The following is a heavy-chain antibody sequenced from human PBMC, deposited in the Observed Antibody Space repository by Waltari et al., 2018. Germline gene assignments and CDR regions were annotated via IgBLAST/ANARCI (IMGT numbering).Heavy chain of an antibody. V-gene: IGHV4-34*01. CDR1: GGSFSGYY. J-gene: IGHJ3*02. Sequence: LSLTCAVYGGSFSGYYWSWIRQPPGKGLEWIGEINHSGSTNYNPSLKSRVTISVDTSKNQFSLKLSSVTAADTAVYYCASCGGDCYADAFDIWGQGTMVTVSS. CDR2: INHSGST. CDR3: ASCGGDCYADAFDI. D-gene: IGHD2-21*01.